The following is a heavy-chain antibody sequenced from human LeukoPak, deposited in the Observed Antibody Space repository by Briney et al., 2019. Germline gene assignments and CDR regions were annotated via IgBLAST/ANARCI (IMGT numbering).Heavy chain of an antibody. D-gene: IGHD3-16*01. J-gene: IGHJ5*02. Sequence: PGGSLRLPCAASGYTFTNYWMHWVRQAPGGGLVWVSRINTDGTNTVYADSVRGRFTVSRDNAKNTLYLQMDSLRAEDTAVYYCARDRGINWFDPWGQGTLVAVSS. V-gene: IGHV3-74*01. CDR3: ARDRGINWFDP. CDR1: GYTFTNYW. CDR2: INTDGTNT.